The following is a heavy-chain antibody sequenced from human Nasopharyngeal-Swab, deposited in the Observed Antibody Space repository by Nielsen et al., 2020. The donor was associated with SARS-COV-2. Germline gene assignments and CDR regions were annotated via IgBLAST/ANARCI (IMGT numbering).Heavy chain of an antibody. Sequence: GESLKISCAASGFTFSDYYMSWIRQAPGKGLEWVSYISSSGSTIYYADSVKGRFTISRDNAKNSLYLQMNSLRAEDTAVYYCARGDSSSWTDDAFDIWGQGTMVTVSS. J-gene: IGHJ3*02. V-gene: IGHV3-11*04. CDR2: ISSSGSTI. D-gene: IGHD6-13*01. CDR1: GFTFSDYY. CDR3: ARGDSSSWTDDAFDI.